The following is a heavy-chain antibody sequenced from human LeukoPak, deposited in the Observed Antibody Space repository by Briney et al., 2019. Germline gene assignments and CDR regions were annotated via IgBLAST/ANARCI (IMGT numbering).Heavy chain of an antibody. CDR1: GYTFTRYY. J-gene: IGHJ4*02. CDR3: ATLKEGYFDY. CDR2: INPSGGST. Sequence: ASVKVSCKASGYTFTRYYMNWVRQAPGQGLEWMGIINPSGGSTNYAQKFQGRVTMTRDTSTSTIYMEVSSLRSEDTAVYYCATLKEGYFDYWGQGALVTVSS. V-gene: IGHV1-46*01.